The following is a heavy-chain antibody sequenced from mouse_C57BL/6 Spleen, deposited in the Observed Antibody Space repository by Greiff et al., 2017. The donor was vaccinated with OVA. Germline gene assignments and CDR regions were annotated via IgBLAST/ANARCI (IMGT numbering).Heavy chain of an antibody. CDR2: IDPNSGGT. V-gene: IGHV1-72*01. CDR1: GYTFTSYW. Sequence: QVQLQQPGAELVKPGASVKLSCKASGYTFTSYWMHWVKQRPGRGLEWLGRIDPNSGGTKYHEKLKSKATSTVDKPSSTAYMQISSLTSEYSAVDQCARRGNPHAMDYWGQGTSVTVSS. CDR3: ARRGNPHAMDY. J-gene: IGHJ4*01.